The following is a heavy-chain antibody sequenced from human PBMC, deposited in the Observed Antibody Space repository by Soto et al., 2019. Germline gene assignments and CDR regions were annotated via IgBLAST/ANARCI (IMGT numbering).Heavy chain of an antibody. D-gene: IGHD2-2*01. Sequence: GGSLRLSCAASGFTFSSYGMHWVRQAPGKGLEWVAVIWYDGSNKYYADSVKGRFTISRDNSKNTLYLQMNSLRAEDTAVYYCARGSPEHCSSTSCYYYYYYMDVWGKGTTVTVSS. J-gene: IGHJ6*03. CDR3: ARGSPEHCSSTSCYYYYYYMDV. CDR1: GFTFSSYG. V-gene: IGHV3-33*08. CDR2: IWYDGSNK.